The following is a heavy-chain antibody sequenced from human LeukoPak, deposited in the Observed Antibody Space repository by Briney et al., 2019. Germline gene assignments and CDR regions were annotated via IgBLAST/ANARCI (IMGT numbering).Heavy chain of an antibody. D-gene: IGHD3-10*01. CDR3: ARGGIRGVTWNWLDP. CDR1: GFTFSSYD. CDR2: VAGAGDT. Sequence: GGSLRLSCAASGFTFSSYDMHWVRQATGRGLEWVSSVAGAGDTYYADSVKDRFTISRENGKNSLYLQMNSLRAGDTAVYYCARGGIRGVTWNWLDPWGQGTLVTVSS. V-gene: IGHV3-13*01. J-gene: IGHJ5*02.